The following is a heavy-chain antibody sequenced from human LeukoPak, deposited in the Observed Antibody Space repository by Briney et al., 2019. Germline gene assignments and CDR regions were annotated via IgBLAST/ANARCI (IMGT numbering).Heavy chain of an antibody. CDR3: ARDPAAVYGTYFYYYMDV. CDR2: ISSSGGTI. CDR1: GFTFSNYE. Sequence: GGSLRLSCAASGFTFSNYEMNWVRQAPGKGLEWVSYISSSGGTIYYADSVKGRFTISRDNAKNSLYLQMNSLRVDDTAVYYCARDPAAVYGTYFYYYMDVWGNGTTVTVSS. J-gene: IGHJ6*03. D-gene: IGHD6-13*01. V-gene: IGHV3-48*03.